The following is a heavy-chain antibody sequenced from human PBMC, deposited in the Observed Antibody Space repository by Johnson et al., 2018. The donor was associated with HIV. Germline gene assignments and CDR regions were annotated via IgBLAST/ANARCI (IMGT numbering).Heavy chain of an antibody. Sequence: QVQLVESGGGLVQPGGSLRLSCAASGFTFSSYAMHWVRQAPGKGLEWVAVISYDGSNKYYADSVKGRFTISRDNSKNTLYLQMNSLRAEDTAVYYCARGGYDAFDIWGQGTMVTVSS. CDR1: GFTFSSYA. CDR2: ISYDGSNK. V-gene: IGHV3-30-3*01. CDR3: ARGGYDAFDI. J-gene: IGHJ3*02. D-gene: IGHD3-22*01.